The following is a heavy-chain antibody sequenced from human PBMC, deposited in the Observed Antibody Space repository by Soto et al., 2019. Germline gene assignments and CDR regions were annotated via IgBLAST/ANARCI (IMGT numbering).Heavy chain of an antibody. J-gene: IGHJ6*02. D-gene: IGHD3-10*01. CDR1: GGTFSSYA. Sequence: QVQLVQSGAEVKKPGSSVKVSCKASGGTFSSYAISWVRQAPGQGLEWMGGIIPIFGTANYAQKFQGRVRITADESTSTAYMELSSLSSEYTAVDYCARDRYSGSGGYPGVCGQGTTDTVSS. CDR3: ARDRYSGSGGYPGV. V-gene: IGHV1-69*01. CDR2: IIPIFGTA.